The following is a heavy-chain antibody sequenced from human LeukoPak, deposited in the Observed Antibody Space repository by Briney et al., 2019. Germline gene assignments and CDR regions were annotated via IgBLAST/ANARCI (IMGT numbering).Heavy chain of an antibody. CDR2: ISSSSSTI. CDR3: AKPYDFWSGYYDY. Sequence: GGSLRLSCAASGFTFSSYSMSWVRQAPGKGLEWVSYISSSSSTIYYADSVKGRFTISRDNAENSLYLQMNSLRAEDTAVYYCAKPYDFWSGYYDYWGQGTLVTVSS. CDR1: GFTFSSYS. D-gene: IGHD3-3*01. J-gene: IGHJ4*02. V-gene: IGHV3-48*04.